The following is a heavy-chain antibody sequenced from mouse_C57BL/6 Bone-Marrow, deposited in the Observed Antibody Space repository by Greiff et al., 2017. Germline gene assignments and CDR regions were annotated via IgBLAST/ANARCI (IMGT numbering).Heavy chain of an antibody. D-gene: IGHD2-3*01. CDR2: ISSGSSTI. CDR1: GFTFSDYG. Sequence: EVKLVESGGGLVKPGGSLKLSCAASGFTFSDYGMHWVRQAPEKGLEWVAYISSGSSTIYYADTVKGRFTISRDNAKNTLFLQMTSLRSEDTAMYYCARPGYCAWYCDVWGTGTTVTVSS. J-gene: IGHJ1*03. CDR3: ARPGYCAWYCDV. V-gene: IGHV5-17*01.